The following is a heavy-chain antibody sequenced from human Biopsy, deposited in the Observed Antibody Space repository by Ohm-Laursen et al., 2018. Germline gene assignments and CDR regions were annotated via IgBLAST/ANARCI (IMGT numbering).Heavy chain of an antibody. D-gene: IGHD2-2*01. CDR1: GGTFTNYA. CDR3: ARDRPSVPTYAVF. V-gene: IGHV1-69*13. CDR2: ITPIFGTA. Sequence: SVKVSCKASGGTFTNYAISWVRQAPGQGLEWMGGITPIFGTANYAQKFQGRVTITADESTSTAYMELRSLRSDDTAVYYCARDRPSVPTYAVFWGQGSLVTVSS. J-gene: IGHJ4*02.